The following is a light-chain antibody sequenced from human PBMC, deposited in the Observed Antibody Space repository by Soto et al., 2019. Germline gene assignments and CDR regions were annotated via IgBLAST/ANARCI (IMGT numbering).Light chain of an antibody. Sequence: DIQMTQSPSTLSASVGDRVTITCRASQDIRNYLAWYQQKPGKVPKLLIYAASTLQSGVPSRFSGSGSGTDFTLTINSLQPEDIATYYCQKYDRAPFTFGPGTKVDI. J-gene: IGKJ3*01. CDR3: QKYDRAPFT. CDR1: QDIRNY. V-gene: IGKV1-27*01. CDR2: AAS.